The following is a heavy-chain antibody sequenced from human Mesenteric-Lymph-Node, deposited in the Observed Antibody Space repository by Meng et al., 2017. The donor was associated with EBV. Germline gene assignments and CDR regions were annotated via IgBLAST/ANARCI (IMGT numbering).Heavy chain of an antibody. V-gene: IGHV2-5*02. J-gene: IGHJ4*02. CDR3: VHSLSSTWPYSFDY. D-gene: IGHD6-13*01. Sequence: ITLHYSGPQLLDATPSTPLTFTFLTFSLSTSGLGVGCFSQPPEKALECLALIYWDDDTRYSPSLKPRHTSTKDTSKNQVILTMTNMDPVDTATYYCVHSLSSTWPYSFDYWGQGTLVTVSS. CDR1: TFSLSTSGLG. CDR2: IYWDDDT.